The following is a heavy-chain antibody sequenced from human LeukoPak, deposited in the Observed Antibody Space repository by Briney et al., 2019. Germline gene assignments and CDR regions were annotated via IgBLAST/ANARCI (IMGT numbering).Heavy chain of an antibody. CDR2: INHSGSA. V-gene: IGHV4-34*01. CDR3: ARHATVTSFTFAH. J-gene: IGHJ4*02. CDR1: GGSFSGYY. D-gene: IGHD4-17*01. Sequence: SETLSLTCAVYGGSFSGYYWSWIRQPPGKGLEWIGEINHSGSANYNPSLKSRVTISVDTSKNQFSLELNSVTAADTAVYYCARHATVTSFTFAHWGPGTLVTVSS.